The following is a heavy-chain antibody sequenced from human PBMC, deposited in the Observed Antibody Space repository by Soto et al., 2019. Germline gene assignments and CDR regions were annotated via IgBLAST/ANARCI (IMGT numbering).Heavy chain of an antibody. CDR1: GFTFSDYA. J-gene: IGHJ4*02. V-gene: IGHV3-30*18. CDR2: VSHDGRNT. CDR3: AKGGRQWLVTSDFNY. Sequence: VQLVESGGGVVQPGRSLRLSCAASGFTFSDYAMHWVRQAPGKGLEWVAVVSHDGRNTHYADSVKGRFTISRESSKNAVSLEMTSLRAEDTAVYYCAKGGRQWLVTSDFNYGGQGALVTVSS. D-gene: IGHD6-19*01.